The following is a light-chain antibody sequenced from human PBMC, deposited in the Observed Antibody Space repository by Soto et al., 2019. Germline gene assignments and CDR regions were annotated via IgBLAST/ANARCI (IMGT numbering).Light chain of an antibody. CDR1: SSDVGGYNY. CDR3: TSYTSRNTDF. Sequence: QSALTQPASVSASPGQSITISCTGTSSDVGGYNYVSWYQQHPGKAPTLIISEVNNRPSGVSNRFSVSKSVNTASLTIAGLQREDEADYYCTSYTSRNTDFFGSGTKVTV. V-gene: IGLV2-14*01. CDR2: EVN. J-gene: IGLJ1*01.